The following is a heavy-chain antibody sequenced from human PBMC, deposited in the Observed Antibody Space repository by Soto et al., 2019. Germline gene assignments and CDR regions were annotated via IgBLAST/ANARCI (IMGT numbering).Heavy chain of an antibody. J-gene: IGHJ6*02. CDR3: AKKSNLPAAMPGFYYYYGMDV. D-gene: IGHD2-2*01. CDR1: GFAFSTYS. V-gene: IGHV3-23*01. Sequence: PGGSLRLSCAASGFAFSTYSMNWVRQAPGKGLEWVSAISGSGGSTYYADSVKGRFTTSRDNSKNTLYLQMNSLRAEDTAVYYCAKKSNLPAAMPGFYYYYGMDVWGQGTTVTVSS. CDR2: ISGSGGST.